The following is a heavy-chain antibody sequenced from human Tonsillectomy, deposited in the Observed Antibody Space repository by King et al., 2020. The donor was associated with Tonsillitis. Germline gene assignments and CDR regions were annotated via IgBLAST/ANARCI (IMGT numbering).Heavy chain of an antibody. CDR3: ARGGALSTGGGLFDP. CDR2: IYTSGST. Sequence: QLQESGPGLVKPSQTLSLTCTVSGASISSANYYWSWIRQPAGKGLEWIGRIYTSGSTNYNPSLEGRVTMSTDTSRNHFSLKLSSVTAADTAVYYCARGGALSTGGGLFDPWGQGTLVTVSP. J-gene: IGHJ5*02. CDR1: GASISSANYY. V-gene: IGHV4-61*02. D-gene: IGHD3-9*01.